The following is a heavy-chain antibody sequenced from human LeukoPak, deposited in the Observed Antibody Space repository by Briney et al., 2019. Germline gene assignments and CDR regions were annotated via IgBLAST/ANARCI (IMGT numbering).Heavy chain of an antibody. D-gene: IGHD2-15*01. V-gene: IGHV3-23*01. CDR3: AKDSAVYCSGGSCYYYYYMDV. J-gene: IGHJ6*03. Sequence: SGGSLRLSCAASGFTFSSYAMSWVRQAPGKGLEWVSAISGSGGSTYYADSVKGRFTISRDNSKNTLYLQMNSLRDEDTAVYYWAKDSAVYCSGGSCYYYYYMDVWGKGTTVTVSS. CDR1: GFTFSSYA. CDR2: ISGSGGST.